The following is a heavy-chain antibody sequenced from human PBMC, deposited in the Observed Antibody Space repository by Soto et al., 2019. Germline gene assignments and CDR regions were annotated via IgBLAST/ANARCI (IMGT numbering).Heavy chain of an antibody. D-gene: IGHD6-6*01. J-gene: IGHJ4*02. Sequence: QVQLVESGGGVVQPGRSLRLSCAASGFTFSHFAMYWVRQTPGKGLEWVAIISYDGSNKYCADSVEGRFTISRDNSKNTLYLQMNSLRAEDTAVYYCAREEYGQYYFDYWGQGSLVTVSS. CDR3: AREEYGQYYFDY. CDR1: GFTFSHFA. V-gene: IGHV3-30-3*01. CDR2: ISYDGSNK.